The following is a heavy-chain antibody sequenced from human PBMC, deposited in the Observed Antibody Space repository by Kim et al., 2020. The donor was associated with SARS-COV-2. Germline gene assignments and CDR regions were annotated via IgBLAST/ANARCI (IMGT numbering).Heavy chain of an antibody. Sequence: GGSLRLSCAASGFTFSSYSMNWVRQAPGKGLEWVSSISSSSSYIYYADSVKGRFTISRDNAKNSLYLQMNSLRAEDTAVYYCARDAPPPGPLGAYDVLTGDYYYGMYVWGQGATCTVSS. V-gene: IGHV3-21*01. J-gene: IGHJ6*02. D-gene: IGHD3-9*01. CDR1: GFTFSSYS. CDR2: ISSSSSYI. CDR3: ARDAPPPGPLGAYDVLTGDYYYGMYV.